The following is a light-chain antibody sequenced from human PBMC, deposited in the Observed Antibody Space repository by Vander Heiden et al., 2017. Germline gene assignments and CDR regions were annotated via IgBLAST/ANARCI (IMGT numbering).Light chain of an antibody. J-gene: IGKJ2*01. Sequence: DSVMTQYPDSLAVSLGERATINCKSSQSVLYSSNNKNYLAWYQQKPGQPPKLLIYWASTRESGVPDRFSGSGSGTDFTLTISSLQAEDVAVYYCQQYYSTPRTFGQGTKLEIK. V-gene: IGKV4-1*01. CDR3: QQYYSTPRT. CDR1: QSVLYSSNNKNY. CDR2: WAS.